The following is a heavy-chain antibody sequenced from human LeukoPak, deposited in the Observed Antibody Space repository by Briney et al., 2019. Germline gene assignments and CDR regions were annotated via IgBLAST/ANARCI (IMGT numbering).Heavy chain of an antibody. CDR3: AAGYSSSWYGDDAFDI. CDR1: GGSISSYY. J-gene: IGHJ3*02. D-gene: IGHD6-13*01. CDR2: IYTSGST. Sequence: MPSETLSLTCTVSGGSISSYYWSWIRQPAGKGLEWIGRIYTSGSTNYNPSLKSRVTMSVDTSKNQFSLKLSSVTAADTAVYYCAAGYSSSWYGDDAFDIWGQGTMVTVSS. V-gene: IGHV4-4*07.